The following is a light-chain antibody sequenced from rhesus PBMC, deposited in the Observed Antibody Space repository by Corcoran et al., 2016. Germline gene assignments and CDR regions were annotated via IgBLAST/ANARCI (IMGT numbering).Light chain of an antibody. CDR3: LLYYSGAKYI. CDR1: TGAVTSGNY. CDR2: HTN. J-gene: IGLJ1*01. V-gene: IGLV7-80*01. Sequence: QAVVTQEPSLTVSPGGTVTLTCDSSTGAVTSGNYPHWFQQKPRQAPRGLIYHTNSKHSWTPARFSGSLAGGKAALTLSGAQTEDEAEYYCLLYYSGAKYIFGAGTRLTVL.